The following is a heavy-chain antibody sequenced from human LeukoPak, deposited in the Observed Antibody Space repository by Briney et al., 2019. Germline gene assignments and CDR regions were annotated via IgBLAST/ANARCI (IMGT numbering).Heavy chain of an antibody. J-gene: IGHJ6*03. Sequence: GGSLRLSCAASGFTFSSYRMNWVRQAPGKGLEWVSSISSSSSYIYYADSVKGRFTISRDNAKNSLYLQMNSLRAEDTAVYYCARVGGYSGYDLAFEHYYYYMDVWGKGTTVTVSS. V-gene: IGHV3-21*01. CDR2: ISSSSSYI. D-gene: IGHD5-12*01. CDR1: GFTFSSYR. CDR3: ARVGGYSGYDLAFEHYYYYMDV.